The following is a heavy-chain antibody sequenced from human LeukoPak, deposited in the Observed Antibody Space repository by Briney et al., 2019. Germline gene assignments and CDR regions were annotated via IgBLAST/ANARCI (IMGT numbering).Heavy chain of an antibody. V-gene: IGHV4-34*01. J-gene: IGHJ4*02. CDR3: ARGPWEYSSGDC. CDR2: ITQSGST. Sequence: SETLSLTCAVYGGSLSGYYWSWIRQPPGKGLEWIGEITQSGSTNYNPSLKSRVTISVDTSKNQFSLRLTSVTAAGTAVYYCARGPWEYSSGDCWGQGTLVTVSS. D-gene: IGHD6-19*01. CDR1: GGSLSGYY.